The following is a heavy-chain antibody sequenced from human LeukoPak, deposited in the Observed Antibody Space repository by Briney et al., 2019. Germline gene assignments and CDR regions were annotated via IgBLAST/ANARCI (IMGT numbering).Heavy chain of an antibody. V-gene: IGHV3-11*01. CDR3: ASQYYYAMDV. CDR2: ISDSGRTI. J-gene: IGHJ6*02. CDR1: GFTFSDYY. Sequence: GGSLRLSRAASGFTFSDYYMSWIRQAPGKGLEWVSHISDSGRTIYYADSVKGRFTISRDNAKNSLYLQMNSLRAEDTAVYYCASQYYYAMDVWGQGTTVTVSS.